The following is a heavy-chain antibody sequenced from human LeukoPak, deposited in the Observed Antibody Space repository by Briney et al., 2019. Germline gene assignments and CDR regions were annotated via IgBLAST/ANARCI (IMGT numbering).Heavy chain of an antibody. J-gene: IGHJ6*02. CDR1: GFTFSSYW. CDR2: INSDGSST. CDR3: ARATTYYDFWSGYYNDYYYYGMDV. V-gene: IGHV3-74*01. D-gene: IGHD3-3*01. Sequence: GGSLRLSCAASGFTFSSYWMHWVRQAPGKGLAWVSRINSDGSSTSYADSVKGRFTISRDNAKNTLYLQMNSLRAEDTAVYYCARATTYYDFWSGYYNDYYYYGMDVWGQGTTVTVSS.